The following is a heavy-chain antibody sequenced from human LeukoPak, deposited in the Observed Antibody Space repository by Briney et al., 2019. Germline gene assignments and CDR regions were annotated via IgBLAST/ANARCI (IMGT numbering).Heavy chain of an antibody. D-gene: IGHD5-18*01. J-gene: IGHJ4*02. Sequence: GESLKISCEGSGYSFTNYWIAWVRQMPGKGLEWMGIIYPSDSDTRYSPSFQGQVTISADKSISTAYLQWSSLKASDTAMYYCARRIQLWSPSDYWGQGTLVTVSS. V-gene: IGHV5-51*01. CDR3: ARRIQLWSPSDY. CDR1: GYSFTNYW. CDR2: IYPSDSDT.